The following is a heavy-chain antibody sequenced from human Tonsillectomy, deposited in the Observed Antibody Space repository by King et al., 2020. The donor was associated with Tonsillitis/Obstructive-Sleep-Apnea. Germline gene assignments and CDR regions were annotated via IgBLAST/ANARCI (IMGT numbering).Heavy chain of an antibody. CDR2: ISSASSYT. CDR1: GFTFSDYY. D-gene: IGHD2-2*01. CDR3: AGGGCISTNCYLYYYGMDV. V-gene: IGHV3-11*06. J-gene: IGHJ6*02. Sequence: VQLVESGGGLVKPGGSLRLSCAASGFTFSDYYMSWIRQAPGKGLEWVSYISSASSYTNYADSVRGRFTISRDNAKNSLYLQMNSLRAEDTAVYYCAGGGCISTNCYLYYYGMDVWGPGTTVTVSS.